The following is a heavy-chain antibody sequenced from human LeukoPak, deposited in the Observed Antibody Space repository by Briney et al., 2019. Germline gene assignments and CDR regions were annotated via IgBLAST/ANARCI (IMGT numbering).Heavy chain of an antibody. V-gene: IGHV1-18*01. D-gene: IGHD3-10*01. J-gene: IGHJ6*02. Sequence: GASVKVSCKASGYTFTSYGISWVRQAPGQGLEWMGWVSAYNGDTNYAQELQGRVTMTTDTSTNTAYMELRSLTFDDTAVNYCARGLWFGELDYGMDVWGQGTTVAVSS. CDR1: GYTFTSYG. CDR3: ARGLWFGELDYGMDV. CDR2: VSAYNGDT.